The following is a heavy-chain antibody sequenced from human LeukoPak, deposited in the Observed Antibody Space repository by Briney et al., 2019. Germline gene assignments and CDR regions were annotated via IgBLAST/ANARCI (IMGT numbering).Heavy chain of an antibody. CDR1: GGSISSGDYY. D-gene: IGHD3-9*01. J-gene: IGHJ4*02. Sequence: PSETLSLTCTVSGGSISSGDYYWSWIRQPPGQGLEWIGEINHSGSTNYNPSLKSRVTISVDTSKNQFSLKLSSVTAADTAVYYCATRSYYDILTGYYNPPFDYWGQGTLVTVSS. CDR3: ATRSYYDILTGYYNPPFDY. V-gene: IGHV4-39*07. CDR2: INHSGST.